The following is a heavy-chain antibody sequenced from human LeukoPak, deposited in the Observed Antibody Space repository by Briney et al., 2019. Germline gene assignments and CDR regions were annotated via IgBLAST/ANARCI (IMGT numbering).Heavy chain of an antibody. D-gene: IGHD3-22*01. J-gene: IGHJ4*02. CDR3: AKQYYDSSGYYDY. V-gene: IGHV3-30*02. Sequence: PGGSLRLSCAASGFTFSSYGMHWVRQAPGKGLEWVAFIRYDGSNKYYADSVKGRFTISRDNSKNTLYLQMNSLRAEDTAVYYCAKQYYDSSGYYDYWGQGTLVTVSS. CDR1: GFTFSSYG. CDR2: IRYDGSNK.